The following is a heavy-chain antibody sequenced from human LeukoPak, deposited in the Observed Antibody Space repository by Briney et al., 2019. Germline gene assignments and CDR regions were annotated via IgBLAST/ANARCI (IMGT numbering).Heavy chain of an antibody. V-gene: IGHV4-39*07. CDR3: AGWEYQLLEF. CDR1: GGSISSSSYY. D-gene: IGHD2-2*01. CDR2: IYYSGST. J-gene: IGHJ4*02. Sequence: PSETLSLTCTVSGGSISSSSYYWGWIRQPPGKGLEWIGSIYYSGSTYYNPSLKSRVTISMDTSKNQFSLRLSSVTAADTAVYFCAGWEYQLLEFWGQGTLVTVSS.